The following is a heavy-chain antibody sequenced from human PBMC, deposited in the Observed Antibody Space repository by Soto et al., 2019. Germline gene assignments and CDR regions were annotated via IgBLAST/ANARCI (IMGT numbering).Heavy chain of an antibody. Sequence: QLHLQESGPGLVKPSETLSLMCTVSGDSISSSSYYWGWVRQPPGKGLEWIGSILYTGSTFYNPSLYRRVTISVDTSKNQFSLKMSSVTAADTAVYYCARHFGGYSYGYVFDSWGQGALVTVSS. V-gene: IGHV4-39*01. CDR1: GDSISSSSYY. J-gene: IGHJ4*02. D-gene: IGHD5-18*01. CDR2: ILYTGST. CDR3: ARHFGGYSYGYVFDS.